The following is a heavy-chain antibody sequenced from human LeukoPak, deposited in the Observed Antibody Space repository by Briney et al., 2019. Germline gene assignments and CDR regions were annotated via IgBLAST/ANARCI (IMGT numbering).Heavy chain of an antibody. J-gene: IGHJ4*02. D-gene: IGHD2-2*01. CDR2: ITSDGSST. V-gene: IGHV3-74*03. CDR3: ARDWYHAIDY. Sequence: GGSLRLSCTGSGFIFGDYAMNWVRQPPGKGLVWVARITSDGSSTTYAESVKGRFTISRDNAKNTLYLQMNSLRAEDTAVYYCARDWYHAIDYWGQGTLVTVSS. CDR1: GFIFGDYA.